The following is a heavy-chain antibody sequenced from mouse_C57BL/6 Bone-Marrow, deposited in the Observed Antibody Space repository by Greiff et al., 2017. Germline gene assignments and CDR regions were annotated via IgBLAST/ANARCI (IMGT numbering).Heavy chain of an antibody. J-gene: IGHJ4*01. CDR3: ARERLRYYAMDY. V-gene: IGHV1-43*01. CDR1: GYSFPGYY. Sequence: EVQLQESGPELVKPGASVKISCKASGYSFPGYYMHWVKQSSEKSLEWIGEINPSTGGTSYNQKFKGKATLTVDKSSSTAYMQLKSLTSEDSAVYYCARERLRYYAMDYWGQGTSVTVSS. CDR2: INPSTGGT. D-gene: IGHD2-4*01.